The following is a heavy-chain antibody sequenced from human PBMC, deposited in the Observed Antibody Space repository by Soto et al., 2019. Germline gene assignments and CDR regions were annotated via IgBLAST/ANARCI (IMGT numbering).Heavy chain of an antibody. Sequence: GASVKVSCKASGYTFTSHGISWVRQAPGQGLEWMGWISAYNGNTNYAQKLQGRVTMTTDTSTSTAYMELRSLRSDDTAVYYCAREGSGSSDYYYYGMDVWGQGTTVTVSS. D-gene: IGHD1-26*01. J-gene: IGHJ6*02. CDR2: ISAYNGNT. V-gene: IGHV1-18*01. CDR1: GYTFTSHG. CDR3: AREGSGSSDYYYYGMDV.